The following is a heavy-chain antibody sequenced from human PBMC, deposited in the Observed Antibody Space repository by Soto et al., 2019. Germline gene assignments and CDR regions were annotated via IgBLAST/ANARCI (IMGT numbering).Heavy chain of an antibody. V-gene: IGHV5-10-1*01. CDR3: ARNIAVADWFDP. D-gene: IGHD6-19*01. CDR2: IDPSDSYT. CDR1: GYSFTSYW. Sequence: GKSLKISCKGSGYSFTSYWISWVRQMPGKGLEWMGRIDPSDSYTNYSPSFQGHVTISADKSISTAYLQWSSLKASDTAMYYCARNIAVADWFDPWGQGTLVTVSS. J-gene: IGHJ5*02.